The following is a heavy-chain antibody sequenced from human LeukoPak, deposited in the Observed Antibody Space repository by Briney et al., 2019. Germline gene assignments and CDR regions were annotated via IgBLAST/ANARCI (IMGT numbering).Heavy chain of an antibody. CDR1: GYTFTSYY. V-gene: IGHV1-46*01. CDR2: INPSGGST. D-gene: IGHD3-22*01. CDR3: AMNYYDSSGYYYDYYYMDV. Sequence: GASVKVSCKASGYTFTSYYMHWVRQAPGQGLEWMGIINPSGGSTSYAQKFQGRVTTTRDMSTSTVYMELSSLRCEDTAVYYCAMNYYDSSGYYYDYYYMDVWGKGTTVTVSS. J-gene: IGHJ6*03.